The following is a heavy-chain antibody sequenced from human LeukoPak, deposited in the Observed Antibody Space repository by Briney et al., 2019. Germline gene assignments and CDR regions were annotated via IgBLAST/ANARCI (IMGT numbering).Heavy chain of an antibody. D-gene: IGHD2-15*01. CDR3: ARGAPGSYCSGGSCPYFDY. V-gene: IGHV1-8*01. CDR1: GYTFTSYD. Sequence: ALVKVSCKASGYTFTSYDINWVRQATGQGLEWMGWMNPNSGNTGYAQKFQGRVTMTRNTSISTAYMVLSSLRSEDTAVYYCARGAPGSYCSGGSCPYFDYWGQGALVTVSS. J-gene: IGHJ4*02. CDR2: MNPNSGNT.